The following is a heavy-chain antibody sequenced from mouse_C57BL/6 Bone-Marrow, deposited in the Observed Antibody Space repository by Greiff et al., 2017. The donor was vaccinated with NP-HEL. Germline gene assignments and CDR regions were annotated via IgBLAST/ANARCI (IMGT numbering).Heavy chain of an antibody. V-gene: IGHV3-6*01. CDR2: ISYDGSN. CDR3: ARARITTVVPYYFDY. D-gene: IGHD1-1*01. CDR1: GYSITSGYY. J-gene: IGHJ2*01. Sequence: ESGPGLVKPSQSLSLTCSVTGYSITSGYYWNLIRQFPGNKLEWMGYISYDGSNNYNPSLKNRISITRDTSKNQFFLKLNSVTTEDTATYYCARARITTVVPYYFDYWGQGTTLTVSS.